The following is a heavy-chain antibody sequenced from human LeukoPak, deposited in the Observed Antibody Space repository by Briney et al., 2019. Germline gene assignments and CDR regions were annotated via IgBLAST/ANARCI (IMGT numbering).Heavy chain of an antibody. CDR3: VRALTTSDYYGIDV. D-gene: IGHD4-11*01. CDR2: INSDGSST. CDR1: GFTFGSYW. V-gene: IGHV3-74*01. J-gene: IGHJ6*02. Sequence: GGSLRLSCAASGFTFGSYWMHWVRQAPGKGLVWVSRINSDGSSTSYADSVKGRFTISRDNAKNTLYLQMNSLRAEDTAVYYCVRALTTSDYYGIDVWGQGTTVTVSS.